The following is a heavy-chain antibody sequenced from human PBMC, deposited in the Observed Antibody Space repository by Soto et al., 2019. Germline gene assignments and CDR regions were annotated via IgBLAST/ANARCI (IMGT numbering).Heavy chain of an antibody. V-gene: IGHV4-59*10. CDR1: GGSMSSYY. D-gene: IGHD3-3*01. CDR2: VXSXGXT. J-gene: IGHJ5*02. Sequence: PSETLSLTCAVYGGSMSSYYWSWIRQPAGKGLXWIGXVXSXGXTXYXXXXKSRVTISLDTSKNQFSLRLISVTAADTAVYYCARGQRFSDWFDPWGQGTLVTVSS. CDR3: ARGQRFSDWFDP.